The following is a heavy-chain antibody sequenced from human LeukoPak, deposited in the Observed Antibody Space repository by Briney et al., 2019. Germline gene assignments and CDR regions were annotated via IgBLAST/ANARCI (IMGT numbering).Heavy chain of an antibody. V-gene: IGHV1-2*02. J-gene: IGHJ5*02. Sequence: GESLKISCKASGYTFTGYYMHWVRQAPGQGLEWMGWINPNSGGTNYVQKFQGRVTMTRDTSISTAYMELSSLRSDDTALYYCARGNNYDSSDYYSWFDPWGQGTLVTVSS. D-gene: IGHD3-22*01. CDR2: INPNSGGT. CDR1: GYTFTGYY. CDR3: ARGNNYDSSDYYSWFDP.